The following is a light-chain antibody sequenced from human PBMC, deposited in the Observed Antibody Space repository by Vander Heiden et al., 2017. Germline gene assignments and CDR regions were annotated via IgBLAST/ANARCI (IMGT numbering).Light chain of an antibody. J-gene: IGKJ1*01. CDR2: GAS. V-gene: IGKV3-20*01. CDR3: QQDGSSPPWT. CDR1: QSVSSSY. Sequence: EIVLTQSPGTLSLSPGERATLSCRASQSVSSSYLAWYQQKPGQAPRLLIYGASSRATRIPDRFSGSGCGTAFTLTISRPAPEDFAVYYCQQDGSSPPWTFGQGTKVEIK.